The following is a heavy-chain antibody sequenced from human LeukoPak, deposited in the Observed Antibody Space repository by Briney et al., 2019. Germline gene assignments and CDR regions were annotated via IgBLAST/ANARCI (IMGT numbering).Heavy chain of an antibody. V-gene: IGHV1-18*01. D-gene: IGHD2-15*01. CDR3: ARDGHRYCRGGSCSRPDY. Sequence: ASVKVSCKASGYSFTSYGISWVRQTPGQGLEWVGWISAYNGNTNYAQKLQGRVTMTTDTSTSTAYLGLRSLRSDDPPVYYCARDGHRYCRGGSCSRPDYWGQGTLVTVSS. CDR1: GYSFTSYG. J-gene: IGHJ4*02. CDR2: ISAYNGNT.